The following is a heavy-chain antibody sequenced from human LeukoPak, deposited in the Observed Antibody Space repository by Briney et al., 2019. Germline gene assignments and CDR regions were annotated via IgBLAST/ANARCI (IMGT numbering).Heavy chain of an antibody. CDR1: GFTVTKTY. CDR2: IYKSGST. J-gene: IGHJ4*02. V-gene: IGHV3-53*01. Sequence: GGSLRLSCAVSGFTVTKTYMSWARQAPGRGLEWVSIIYKSGSTYYADSVKGRFTISRDSANNTLFLQMNSLRGDDTAIYYCARESGGTAWYQEDWGQGTLVTVSS. D-gene: IGHD6-13*01. CDR3: ARESGGTAWYQED.